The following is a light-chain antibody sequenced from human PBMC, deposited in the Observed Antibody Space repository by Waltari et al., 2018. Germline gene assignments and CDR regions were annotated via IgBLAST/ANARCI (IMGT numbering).Light chain of an antibody. V-gene: IGLV10-54*01. CDR3: SAWDSSLSGWV. CDR1: NNNVGYQG. J-gene: IGLJ3*02. CDR2: RNN. Sequence: QAGLTQPPSVSKGLRQTATLTCTGNNNNVGYQGAAWLQQNQGRPPKLLSYRNNNRPSGISDRISASRSGNTVSLTITGLQAEDEADYYCSAWDSSLSGWVFGGGTRLTVL.